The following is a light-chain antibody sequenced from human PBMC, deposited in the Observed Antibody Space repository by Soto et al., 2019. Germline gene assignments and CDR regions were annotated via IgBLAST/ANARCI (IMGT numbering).Light chain of an antibody. CDR1: QSVSSSY. J-gene: IGKJ3*01. V-gene: IGKV3-20*01. Sequence: ESVFTQSPGTLSMSPGERATLSCRASQSVSSSYSAWYQQKPGQAPRLLIYGASRRATGIPDRFSGSGSGTDLTLTISRLEPEDFAVYYCQQYGSAPFTCGPGTKVDIK. CDR2: GAS. CDR3: QQYGSAPFT.